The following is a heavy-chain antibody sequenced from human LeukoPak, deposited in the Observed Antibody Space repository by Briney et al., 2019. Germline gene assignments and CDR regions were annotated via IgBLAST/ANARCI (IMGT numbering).Heavy chain of an antibody. D-gene: IGHD2-2*01. CDR2: IIPILGIA. Sequence: ASVKVTCKASGGTFSSYAISWVRQAPGQGLEWMGRIIPILGIANYAQKFQGRVTITADKSTSTAYMELSSLRSEDTAVYYCARTTEIVVVNGMDVWGQGTTVTVSS. CDR3: ARTTEIVVVNGMDV. CDR1: GGTFSSYA. J-gene: IGHJ6*02. V-gene: IGHV1-69*04.